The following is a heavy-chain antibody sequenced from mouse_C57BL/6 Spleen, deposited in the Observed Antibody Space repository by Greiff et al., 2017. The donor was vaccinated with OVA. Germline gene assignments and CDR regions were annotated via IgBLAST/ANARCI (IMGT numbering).Heavy chain of an antibody. V-gene: IGHV5-4*01. Sequence: EVQLVESGGGLVKPGGSLKLSCAASGFTFSSYAMSWVRQTPEKRLEWVATISAGGSYTYYPDNVKGRFTISRDNAKNNLYLQMSHRKSEDTAMYYCAREEFLAYWGQGTLVTVSA. CDR3: AREEFLAY. CDR2: ISAGGSYT. CDR1: GFTFSSYA. J-gene: IGHJ3*01.